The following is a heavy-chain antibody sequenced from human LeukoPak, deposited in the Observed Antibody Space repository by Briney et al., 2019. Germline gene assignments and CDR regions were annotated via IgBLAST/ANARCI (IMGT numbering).Heavy chain of an antibody. CDR1: GGSLSGYY. Sequence: SETLSLTCAVYGGSLSGYYWSWIRQPPGKGLEWIGEINHSGSSNYTPSLKSRVTISVDTSKNQFSLKLSSVTAADTAVYYCARHDDSSSWYDYWGQGTLVTVSS. D-gene: IGHD6-13*01. V-gene: IGHV4-34*01. CDR2: INHSGSS. J-gene: IGHJ4*02. CDR3: ARHDDSSSWYDY.